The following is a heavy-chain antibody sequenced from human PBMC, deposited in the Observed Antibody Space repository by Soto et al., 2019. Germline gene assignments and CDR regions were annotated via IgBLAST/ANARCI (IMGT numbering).Heavy chain of an antibody. J-gene: IGHJ6*03. CDR3: ARGYRSNYVYYYYYMDV. Sequence: PSETLSLTCAVYGGSFSGYYWSWIRQPPGKGLEWIGEINHSGSTNYNPSLKSRVTISVDTSKNQFSLKLSSVTAADTAVYYCARGYRSNYVYYYYYMDVWGKGPRSPSP. D-gene: IGHD4-4*01. CDR2: INHSGST. V-gene: IGHV4-34*01. CDR1: GGSFSGYY.